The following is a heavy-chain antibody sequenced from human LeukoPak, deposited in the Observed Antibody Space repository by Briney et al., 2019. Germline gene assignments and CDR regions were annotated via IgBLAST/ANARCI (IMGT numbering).Heavy chain of an antibody. J-gene: IGHJ4*02. D-gene: IGHD1-20*01. CDR3: ANSPITGILVH. Sequence: GGSLRLSCAASGFTFSSYWMSWVRQAPGKGLEWVSAISGSGGSTYYADSVKGRFTISRDNSKNTLYLQMNSLRAEDTAVYYCANSPITGILVHWGQGTLVTVSS. V-gene: IGHV3-23*01. CDR1: GFTFSSYW. CDR2: ISGSGGST.